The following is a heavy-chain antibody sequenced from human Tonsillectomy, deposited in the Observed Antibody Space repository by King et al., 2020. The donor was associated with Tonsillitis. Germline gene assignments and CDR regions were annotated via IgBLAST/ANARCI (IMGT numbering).Heavy chain of an antibody. D-gene: IGHD3-22*01. CDR3: AKEWGSYDSFGYFSGEDY. Sequence: VQLVESGGGVVQPGGSLRLSCAASGFTFDSYGMHWVRQAPGKGLEWVAFIRYDGSNKYYADSVKGRFTISRDNSKNTLYLQMNSLRAEDTAVYYCAKEWGSYDSFGYFSGEDYWGQGTLVTVSS. V-gene: IGHV3-30*02. CDR2: IRYDGSNK. J-gene: IGHJ4*02. CDR1: GFTFDSYG.